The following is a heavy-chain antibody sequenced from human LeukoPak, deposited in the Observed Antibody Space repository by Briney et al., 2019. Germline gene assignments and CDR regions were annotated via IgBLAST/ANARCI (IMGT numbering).Heavy chain of an antibody. Sequence: PSETLSLTCTVSGGSISSSSYYWGWIRQPPGKGXEXXGXXXXXGSTYYNPSLKSRVTISVDTSKNQFSLKLSSVTAADTAVYSCARHGGVYYDIRGTKTDWFDPWGRGTLVTVSS. CDR2: XXXXGST. V-gene: IGHV4-39*01. D-gene: IGHD3-22*01. CDR3: ARHGGVYYDIRGTKTDWFDP. J-gene: IGHJ5*02. CDR1: GGSISSSSYY.